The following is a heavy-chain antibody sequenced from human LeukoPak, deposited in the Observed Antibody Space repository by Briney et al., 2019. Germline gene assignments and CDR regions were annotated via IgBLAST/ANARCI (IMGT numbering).Heavy chain of an antibody. CDR1: GFTFSSYA. D-gene: IGHD3-9*01. J-gene: IGHJ4*02. CDR2: ISSNGGST. CDR3: ARDRSPTGSYYDILTGYSGGFDY. V-gene: IGHV3-64*01. Sequence: PGGSLRLSCAASGFTFSSYAMHWVRQAPGKGLEYVSAISSNGGSTYYANSVKGRFTISRDNSKNTLYLQMGSLRAEDMAVYYCARDRSPTGSYYDILTGYSGGFDYWGQGTLVTVSS.